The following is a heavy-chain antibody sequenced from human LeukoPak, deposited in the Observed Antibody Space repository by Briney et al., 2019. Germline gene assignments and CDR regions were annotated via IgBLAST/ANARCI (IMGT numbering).Heavy chain of an antibody. D-gene: IGHD5-18*01. CDR3: AKDPGYHR. V-gene: IGHV3-23*01. Sequence: ETLSLTCTVSGGSISSYYWSWVRQAPGKGLEWVSAISGSGGSTYYADSVKGRFTISRDNSKNTLYLQMNSLRAEDTAVYYRAKDPGYHRWGQGTLVTVSS. CDR2: ISGSGGST. J-gene: IGHJ5*02. CDR1: GGSISSYY.